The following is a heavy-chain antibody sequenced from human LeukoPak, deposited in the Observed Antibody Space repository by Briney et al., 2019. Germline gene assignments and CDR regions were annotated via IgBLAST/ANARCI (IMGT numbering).Heavy chain of an antibody. CDR2: MNPNSGNT. CDR3: ARTPIRDYYYYGMDV. Sequence: GASVKVSCKASGYTFTSYDINWVRQATGQGLEWMGWMNPNSGNTGYAQKFQGRVTMTRNTSISTAYTELSSLRSEDTAVYYCARTPIRDYYYYGMDVWGQGTTVTVSS. V-gene: IGHV1-8*01. J-gene: IGHJ6*02. CDR1: GYTFTSYD.